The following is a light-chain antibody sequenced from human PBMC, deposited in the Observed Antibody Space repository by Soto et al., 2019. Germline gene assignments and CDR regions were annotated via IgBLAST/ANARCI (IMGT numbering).Light chain of an antibody. J-gene: IGKJ1*01. V-gene: IGKV3-15*01. CDR3: QQYNYWPPGT. Sequence: EIVMTQSPATLSVSPGERATLSCRASQSVSGNLAWYQQKPGQAPRLLIYAASTRATGIPARFSGSGSGTDFTPTISSLQSEDFAVYYCQQYNYWPPGTFGQGTKVDIK. CDR2: AAS. CDR1: QSVSGN.